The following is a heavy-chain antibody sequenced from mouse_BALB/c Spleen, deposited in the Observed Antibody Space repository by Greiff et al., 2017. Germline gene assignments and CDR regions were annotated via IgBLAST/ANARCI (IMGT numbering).Heavy chain of an antibody. V-gene: IGHV5-4*02. CDR2: ISDGGSYT. Sequence: DVKLVESGGGLVKPGGSLKLSCAASGFTFSDYYMYWVRQTPEKRLEWVATISDGGSYTYYPDSVKGRFTISRDNAKNNLYLQMSSLKSEDTAMYYCARDRGVYAMDYWGQGTSVTVSS. CDR1: GFTFSDYY. J-gene: IGHJ4*01. D-gene: IGHD3-1*01. CDR3: ARDRGVYAMDY.